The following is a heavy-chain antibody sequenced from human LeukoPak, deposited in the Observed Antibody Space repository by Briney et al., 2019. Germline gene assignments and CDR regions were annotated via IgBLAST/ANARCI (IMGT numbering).Heavy chain of an antibody. D-gene: IGHD2-2*01. Sequence: SETLSLTCAVYGGSFSGYYWSWIRRPPGKGLEWIGEINHSGSTNYNPSLKSRVTISVDTSKNQFSLKLSSVTAADTAVYYCARGLQLLGYCSSTSCYAGNYWGQGTLVTVSS. CDR1: GGSFSGYY. CDR2: INHSGST. J-gene: IGHJ4*02. CDR3: ARGLQLLGYCSSTSCYAGNY. V-gene: IGHV4-34*01.